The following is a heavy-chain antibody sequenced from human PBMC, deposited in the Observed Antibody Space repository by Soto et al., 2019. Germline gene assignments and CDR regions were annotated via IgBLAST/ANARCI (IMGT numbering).Heavy chain of an antibody. D-gene: IGHD1-7*01. CDR1: GFTFSGFG. CDR2: IWYDGSDK. V-gene: IGHV3-33*01. Sequence: PGGSLRLSCAASGFTFSGFGMHWVRQAPGKGLEWVAIIWYDGSDKYYADSVKGRFTISRDNSKNTLYLQMNSLRAEDTAVYHFGFGNFTYYLEKWGQGTSVTVSS. CDR3: GFGNFTYYLEK. J-gene: IGHJ4*02.